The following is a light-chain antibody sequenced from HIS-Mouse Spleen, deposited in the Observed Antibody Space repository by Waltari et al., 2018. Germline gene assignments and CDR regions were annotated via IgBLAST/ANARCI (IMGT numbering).Light chain of an antibody. Sequence: DIQMIQSPSSLSASVGDRVTITCRASQDISNYLNWYQQKPGKAPKLLIYDASNLETGVPSRFSGSGSGTDFTFTISSLQPEDIATYYCQQYDNLLLTFGGGTKVEIK. J-gene: IGKJ4*01. V-gene: IGKV1-33*01. CDR1: QDISNY. CDR2: DAS. CDR3: QQYDNLLLT.